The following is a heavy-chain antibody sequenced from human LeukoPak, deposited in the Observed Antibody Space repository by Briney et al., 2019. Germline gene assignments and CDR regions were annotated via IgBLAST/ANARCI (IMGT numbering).Heavy chain of an antibody. CDR1: GGSISSYY. Sequence: SETLSLTCTVSGGSISSYYWSWIRQPPGKGLEWIGYVYYSGSTNYNPSLKSRVTISVDTSKNQFSLKLSSVTTADTAVYYCARSELLWFGGVNSGFDYWGQGTLVTVSP. J-gene: IGHJ4*02. D-gene: IGHD3-10*01. CDR2: VYYSGST. CDR3: ARSELLWFGGVNSGFDY. V-gene: IGHV4-59*01.